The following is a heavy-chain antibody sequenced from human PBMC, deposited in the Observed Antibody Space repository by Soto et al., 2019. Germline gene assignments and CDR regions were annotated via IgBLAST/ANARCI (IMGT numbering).Heavy chain of an antibody. CDR2: IYYSGST. J-gene: IGHJ4*02. CDR3: ARHPPAISISDH. Sequence: QLQLQESGPGLVKPSETLSLTCTVSGGSISSSSYYWGWIRQPPGKGLEWIGSIYYSGSTYYNPALKSRVTISVATSKTQFSLKLSSVTAADTAVYYCARHPPAISISDHWGQGTLVTVSS. CDR1: GGSISSSSYY. D-gene: IGHD3-3*01. V-gene: IGHV4-39*01.